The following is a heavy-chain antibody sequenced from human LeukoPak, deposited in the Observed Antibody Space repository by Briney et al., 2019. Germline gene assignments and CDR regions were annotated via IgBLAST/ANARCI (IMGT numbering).Heavy chain of an antibody. CDR2: ITNDGSST. Sequence: GSLRLSCAASGLTFSSHWMHWVRQAPGKGLVWVSRITNDGSSTTYADSVKGRFTISRDNSKNTLYLQMNSLRAEDTAVYYCAKVRESGSYAYYFDYWGQGTLVTVSS. V-gene: IGHV3-74*01. CDR1: GLTFSSHW. D-gene: IGHD1-26*01. CDR3: AKVRESGSYAYYFDY. J-gene: IGHJ4*02.